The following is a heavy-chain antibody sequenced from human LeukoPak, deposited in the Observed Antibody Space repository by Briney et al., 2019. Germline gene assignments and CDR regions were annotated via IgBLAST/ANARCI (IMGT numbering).Heavy chain of an antibody. CDR2: ISSSSSYI. V-gene: IGHV3-21*01. CDR1: GFTFSSYS. D-gene: IGHD3-10*01. J-gene: IGHJ5*02. Sequence: GGSLRLSCAASGFTFSSYSMNWVRQAPGKGLEWVSSISSSSSYIYYADSVKGRFTISRDNAKNSLYLQMNSLRAEDTAVYYCAKSPYYYGSGSNPNWFDPWGQGTLVTVSS. CDR3: AKSPYYYGSGSNPNWFDP.